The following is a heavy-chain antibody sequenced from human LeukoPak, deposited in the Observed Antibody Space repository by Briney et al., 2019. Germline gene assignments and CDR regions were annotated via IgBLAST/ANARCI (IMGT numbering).Heavy chain of an antibody. CDR1: GVSFSGYY. J-gene: IGHJ4*02. D-gene: IGHD3-9*01. Sequence: PSETLSLTCAVYGVSFSGYYWSWIRQPPGKGLEWIGESNHSGSTNYNPSLKSRVTISVDTSKNQFSLKLSSVTAADTAVYYCARRLRYFDWAYYFDYWGQGTLVTVSS. V-gene: IGHV4-34*01. CDR3: ARRLRYFDWAYYFDY. CDR2: SNHSGST.